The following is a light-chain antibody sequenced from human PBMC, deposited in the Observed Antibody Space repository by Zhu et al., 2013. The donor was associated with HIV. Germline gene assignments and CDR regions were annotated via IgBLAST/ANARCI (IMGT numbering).Light chain of an antibody. CDR2: RAS. CDR3: QQYYSTPQS. V-gene: IGKV4-1*01. J-gene: IGKJ2*03. CDR1: LSLLSGSNDRNF. Sequence: DVVLTQSPDSLAVSLGERATINCKSSLSLLSGSNDRNFLAWYQHKPGQPPKLLIYRASTREFGVPDRFSGSGSGTDFTLTISSLQPEDAAIYYCQQYYSTPQSFGQGTKLEIK.